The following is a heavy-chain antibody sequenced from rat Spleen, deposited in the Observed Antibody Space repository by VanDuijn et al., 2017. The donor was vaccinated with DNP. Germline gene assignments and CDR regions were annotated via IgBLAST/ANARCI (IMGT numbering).Heavy chain of an antibody. Sequence: EVQLVESGGGLVQPGRSVKLSCAASGFSFSDYAMAWVRQAPKKGLEWVAYINYYGDSNYNGDSVKGRFTISRDNEKSTLYLHMNSLRSEDMATYYCARHVLPLRVWDYWGQGVIVTVSS. CDR2: INYYGDSN. CDR3: ARHVLPLRVWDY. J-gene: IGHJ2*01. V-gene: IGHV5-17*01. D-gene: IGHD1-4*01. CDR1: GFSFSDYA.